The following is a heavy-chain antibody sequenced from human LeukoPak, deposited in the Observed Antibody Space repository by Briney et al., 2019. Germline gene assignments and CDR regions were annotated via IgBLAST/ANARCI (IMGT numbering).Heavy chain of an antibody. V-gene: IGHV3-7*01. D-gene: IGHD3-10*01. CDR1: GFTFSSYW. CDR3: ARYPYYYGSGSYFARYWYFDL. CDR2: IKQDGSEE. Sequence: GGSLRLSCTASGFTFSSYWMSWVRQAPGKGLEWVANIKQDGSEEYYVDSVKGRFTISRDNAKNSLYLQMNSLRAEDTAVYYCARYPYYYGSGSYFARYWYFDLWGRGTLVTVSS. J-gene: IGHJ2*01.